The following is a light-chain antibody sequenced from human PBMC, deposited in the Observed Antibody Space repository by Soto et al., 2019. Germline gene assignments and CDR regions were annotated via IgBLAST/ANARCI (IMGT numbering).Light chain of an antibody. Sequence: QFLLNQPAPLFGFPGQSITISFPGTSSEVGSYNLVSWYQQHPGKAPKLMIYEGSKRPSGVSNRFSDSKSGNTASLTISGLQAEDEADYYCCSYAGSSSYYVFGTGTKVTVL. J-gene: IGLJ1*01. CDR3: CSYAGSSSYYV. V-gene: IGLV2-23*01. CDR2: EGS. CDR1: SSEVGSYNL.